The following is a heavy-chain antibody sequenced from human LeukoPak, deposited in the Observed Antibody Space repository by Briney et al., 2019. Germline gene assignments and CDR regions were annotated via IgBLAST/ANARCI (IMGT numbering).Heavy chain of an antibody. CDR3: AELGITMIGGV. CDR2: INRNGDIS. V-gene: IGHV3-20*04. J-gene: IGHJ6*04. Sequence: GGSLRLSCEASGFTLEDFGMSWVRQVPGKGLEWVAGINRNGDISGHADSVKGRFTISRDNAKNSLYLQMNSLRAEDTAVYYCAELGITMIGGVWGKGTTVTISS. D-gene: IGHD3-10*02. CDR1: GFTLEDFG.